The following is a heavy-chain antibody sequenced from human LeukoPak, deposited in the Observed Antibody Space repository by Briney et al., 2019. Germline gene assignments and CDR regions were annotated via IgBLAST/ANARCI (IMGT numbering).Heavy chain of an antibody. J-gene: IGHJ6*02. D-gene: IGHD3-9*01. CDR1: GFTFSSYS. CDR2: ISSSSSYI. V-gene: IGHV3-21*01. Sequence: GGSLRLSCAASGFTFSSYSMNWVRQAPGKGLEWVSSISSSSSYIYYADSVKGRFTISRDNAKNSLYLQMNSLRAEDTAVYYCARDSGYDILTGYLYYYYYGMDVWGQGTTVTVSS. CDR3: ARDSGYDILTGYLYYYYYGMDV.